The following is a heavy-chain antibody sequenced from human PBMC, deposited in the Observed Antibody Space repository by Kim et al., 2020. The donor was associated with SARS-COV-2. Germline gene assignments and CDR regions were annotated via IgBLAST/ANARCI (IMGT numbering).Heavy chain of an antibody. D-gene: IGHD6-13*01. CDR1: GFTFSSYA. CDR2: ISYDGSNK. Sequence: GGSLRLSCAASGFTFSSYAMHWVRQAPGKGLEWVAVISYDGSNKYYADSVKGRFTISRDNSKNTLYLQMNSLRAEDTAVYYCARDKGSSWFFYYYGMDV. CDR3: ARDKGSSWFFYYYGMDV. V-gene: IGHV3-30*04. J-gene: IGHJ6*01.